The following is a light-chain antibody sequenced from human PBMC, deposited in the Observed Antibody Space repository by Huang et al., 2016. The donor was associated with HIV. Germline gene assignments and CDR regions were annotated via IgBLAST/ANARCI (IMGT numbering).Light chain of an antibody. CDR2: AAS. CDR1: QSIDTS. J-gene: IGKJ4*01. V-gene: IGKV1-39*01. CDR3: QQSYSTPLT. Sequence: DIQMTQSPSSLSASVGDRVTITCRASQSIDTSLNWYQQKPGKAPKLLIYAASILQSGVPSRFSGIGSGTDFTLTISSLQPEDFATFYCQQSYSTPLTFGGGTKVEIK.